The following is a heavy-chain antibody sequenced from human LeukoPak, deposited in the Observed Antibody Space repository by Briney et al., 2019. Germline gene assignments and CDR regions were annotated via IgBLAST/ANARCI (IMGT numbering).Heavy chain of an antibody. CDR1: GGSISSSSYY. Sequence: SETLSLTCTVSGGSISSSSYYWGWIRQPPGKGLEWIGYIFYTGSTNYNPSLKSRVTISVDTSKKQFSLKLRSVNAADTAVYFCASGNGSSGWFDPWGQGTLVTVSS. D-gene: IGHD1-26*01. CDR3: ASGNGSSGWFDP. J-gene: IGHJ5*02. V-gene: IGHV4-61*05. CDR2: IFYTGST.